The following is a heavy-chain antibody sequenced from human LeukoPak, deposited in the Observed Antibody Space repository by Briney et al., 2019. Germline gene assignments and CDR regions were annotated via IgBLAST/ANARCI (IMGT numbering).Heavy chain of an antibody. J-gene: IGHJ4*02. CDR2: IYHSGST. V-gene: IGHV4-38-2*02. Sequence: SETLSLTCTVSGYSISSGYYWGWLRPPPGKGLEWIGSIYHSGSTYYNPSLKSRVTISVDTSKNQFSLKLSSVTAADTAVYYCAREGGLSFDYWGQGTLVTVSS. CDR3: AREGGLSFDY. D-gene: IGHD2/OR15-2a*01. CDR1: GYSISSGYY.